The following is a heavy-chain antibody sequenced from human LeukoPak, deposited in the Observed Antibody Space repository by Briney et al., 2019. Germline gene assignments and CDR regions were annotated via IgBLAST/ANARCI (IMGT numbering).Heavy chain of an antibody. J-gene: IGHJ4*02. V-gene: IGHV3-48*01. CDR2: ITSSSSTI. CDR3: ARGRGLGELAVASFDS. Sequence: GGSLRLSCAASGFSFRSFSMNWVRQAPGKGLEWVSHITSSSSTIYYADSVKGRFTISRDNAKNSLYLQMNSLRAEDTAVYYCARGRGLGELAVASFDSWGQGTLVTVSS. CDR1: GFSFRSFS. D-gene: IGHD1-7*01.